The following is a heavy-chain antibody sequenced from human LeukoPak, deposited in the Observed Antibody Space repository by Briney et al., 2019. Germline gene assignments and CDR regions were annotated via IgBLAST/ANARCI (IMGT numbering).Heavy chain of an antibody. V-gene: IGHV3-7*01. D-gene: IGHD3-10*01. CDR1: LFTLSIYW. CDR3: ARDEYYGP. J-gene: IGHJ5*02. Sequence: PGGALRHSCVASLFTLSIYWMSWVRQAPGKGLEWVANIKQDGSEKYYVDSVKGRFTLSRDNAKNSLYLQMNSQRAEHTAVYYCARDEYYGPWGQGTLVTVSS. CDR2: IKQDGSEK.